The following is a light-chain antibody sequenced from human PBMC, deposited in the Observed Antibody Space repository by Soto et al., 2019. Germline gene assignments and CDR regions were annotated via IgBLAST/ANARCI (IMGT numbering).Light chain of an antibody. CDR3: QSFHSSAVI. CDR1: SGRIVSNF. Sequence: NFMLTQPHSVSESPGKTVTVSCTRSSGRIVSNFVQWYQQRPGSAPTTVIYEDNQRPSGVPDRFSGAIDSSSNSASLTISGLKTEDEADYYCQSFHSSAVIFSGGTKLTVL. V-gene: IGLV6-57*04. J-gene: IGLJ2*01. CDR2: EDN.